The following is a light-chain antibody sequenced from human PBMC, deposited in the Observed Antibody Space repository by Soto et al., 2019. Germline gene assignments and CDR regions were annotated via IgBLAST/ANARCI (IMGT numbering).Light chain of an antibody. CDR1: SSNIGAGFD. CDR2: GNS. CDR3: SSYAGSNNFV. Sequence: QSVLTQPPSVSGAPGQRVTISCTGSSSNIGAGFDVHWYHQIAGTAPKLLIYGNSNRPSGVPDRFSGSKSGTSASLAINGLQAEDEADYYCSSYAGSNNFVFGTGTKVTVL. J-gene: IGLJ1*01. V-gene: IGLV1-40*01.